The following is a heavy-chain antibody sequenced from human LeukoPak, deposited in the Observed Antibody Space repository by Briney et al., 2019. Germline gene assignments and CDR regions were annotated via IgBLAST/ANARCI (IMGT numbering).Heavy chain of an antibody. J-gene: IGHJ4*02. V-gene: IGHV3-7*01. D-gene: IGHD3-16*02. CDR1: GFTFSNHG. Sequence: PGGSLRLSCAASGFTFSNHGMNWVRQAPGKGPEWVANMKQDGSEKFYMDSVKGRFTISRDNANNSLYLQMNNLSAEDTAVYYCARDSSDGGTSSYRQSDYWGQGTLATVSS. CDR3: ARDSSDGGTSSYRQSDY. CDR2: MKQDGSEK.